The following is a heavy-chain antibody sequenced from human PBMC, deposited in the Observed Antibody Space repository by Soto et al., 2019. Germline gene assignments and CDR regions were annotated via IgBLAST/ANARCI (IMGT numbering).Heavy chain of an antibody. Sequence: QVQLVQSGAEVKKPGASLKVSCKASGYTFTSHGISWVRQAPGQGLEWMGWISANNGDTNYAQKFQGRVTVTTDTSTSTGYMELRSLRSEDTPVYYCARMVRGSNIDYYHYMDVWGKGTTVTVSS. CDR1: GYTFTSHG. CDR3: ARMVRGSNIDYYHYMDV. V-gene: IGHV1-18*01. CDR2: ISANNGDT. D-gene: IGHD3-10*01. J-gene: IGHJ6*03.